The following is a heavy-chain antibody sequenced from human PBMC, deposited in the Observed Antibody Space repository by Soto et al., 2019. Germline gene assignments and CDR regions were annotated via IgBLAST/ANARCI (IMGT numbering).Heavy chain of an antibody. CDR2: IIPIFGTA. J-gene: IGHJ3*02. CDR1: GGTFSSYA. V-gene: IGHV1-69*01. Sequence: QVQLVQSGAEVKKPGSSVKVSCKASGGTFSSYAISWVRQAPGQGLEWMGGIIPIFGTANYAQKFQGRVTISADESTRTAYMELSSLRSEDTAVYYCASFTRRGEYIVGVTTGDAFDIWGQGTMVTVSS. D-gene: IGHD1-26*01. CDR3: ASFTRRGEYIVGVTTGDAFDI.